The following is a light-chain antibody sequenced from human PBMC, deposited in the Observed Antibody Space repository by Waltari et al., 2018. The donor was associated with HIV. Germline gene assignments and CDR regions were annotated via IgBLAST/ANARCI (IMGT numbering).Light chain of an antibody. CDR3: QAWGTSTSGV. CDR1: ELGDKY. CDR2: QDN. J-gene: IGLJ2*01. Sequence: YEVTQPPSVAVSTGQTASIPCSGYELGDKYTCWYQQRPGQSPLLIIYQDNKRPSGIPERFSASNSGHTATLTISGTLPMDEADYYCQAWGTSTSGVFGRGTKLTVL. V-gene: IGLV3-1*01.